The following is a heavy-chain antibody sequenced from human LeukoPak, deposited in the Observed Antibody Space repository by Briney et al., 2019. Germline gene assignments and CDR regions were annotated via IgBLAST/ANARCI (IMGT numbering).Heavy chain of an antibody. D-gene: IGHD6-19*01. CDR3: ARGYSTGWYGGYDF. CDR1: GGSISSYY. CDR2: INYSGST. Sequence: SETLSLTCTVSGGSISSYYWSWIRQPPGKGLEWIGYINYSGSTTYNPSLKSRVTISVDTSRNQFSLKLSSVTAADRAVYYCARGYSTGWYGGYDFWGQGTLVTVSP. J-gene: IGHJ4*02. V-gene: IGHV4-59*08.